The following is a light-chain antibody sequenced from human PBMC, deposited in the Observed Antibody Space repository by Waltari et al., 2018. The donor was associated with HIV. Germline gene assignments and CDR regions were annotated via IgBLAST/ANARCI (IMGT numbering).Light chain of an antibody. J-gene: IGLJ2*01. CDR3: AGWDDSLSGRV. CDR1: RSNIESNY. V-gene: IGLV1-47*01. CDR2: SNI. Sequence: QSVLTQPPSASGTPGQTVTISCSGSRSNIESNYVYWFQQFPGTAPKLLIYSNIPRPAGILALFSGSKSYTSASLAISGLRSEDEGIYYCAGWDDSLSGRVFGGGTKMTVL.